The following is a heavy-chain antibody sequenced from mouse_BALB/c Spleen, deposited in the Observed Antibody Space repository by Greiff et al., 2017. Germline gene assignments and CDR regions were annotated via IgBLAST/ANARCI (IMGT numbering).Heavy chain of an antibody. CDR2: IWAGGST. CDR3: AREAMDY. V-gene: IGHV2-9*02. J-gene: IGHJ4*01. Sequence: QVQLKESGPGLVAPSQSLSITCTVSGFSLTSYGVHWVRQPPGKGLEWLGVIWAGGSTNYNSALMSRLSISKGNSKSQVFFKMNSLQTDDTAMYYCAREAMDYWGQGTSVTVAS. CDR1: GFSLTSYG.